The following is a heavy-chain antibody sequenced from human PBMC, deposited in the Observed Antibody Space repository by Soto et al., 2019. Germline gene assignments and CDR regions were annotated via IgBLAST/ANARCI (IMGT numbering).Heavy chain of an antibody. CDR3: ARAPYRTIFGVVIRNNWFDP. CDR1: GYTFTSYW. J-gene: IGHJ5*02. V-gene: IGHV5-51*01. CDR2: IYPGDPDT. D-gene: IGHD3-3*01. Sequence: GESLKISCKGSGYTFTSYWIGWVRQMPGKGLEWMGIIYPGDPDTRYSPSFQGQVTISADKSISTAYLQWSSLKASDTAMYYCARAPYRTIFGVVIRNNWFDPWGQGTLVTVSS.